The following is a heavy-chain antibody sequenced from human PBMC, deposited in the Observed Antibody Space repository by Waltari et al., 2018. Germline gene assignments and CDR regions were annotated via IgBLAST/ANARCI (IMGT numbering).Heavy chain of an antibody. V-gene: IGHV4-39*01. CDR3: ARHRDIVATLFDY. J-gene: IGHJ4*02. D-gene: IGHD5-12*01. CDR2: IYYRGSN. Sequence: QLQLQESGPGLVKPSETLSLTCTASGGSITSHNYYWGWIRQPPGKGLEWLGTIYYRGSNYYNPALKSRVAISVHTSKNQFSLKVTSVTAADTAVYYCARHRDIVATLFDYWGQGTLITVSS. CDR1: GGSITSHNYY.